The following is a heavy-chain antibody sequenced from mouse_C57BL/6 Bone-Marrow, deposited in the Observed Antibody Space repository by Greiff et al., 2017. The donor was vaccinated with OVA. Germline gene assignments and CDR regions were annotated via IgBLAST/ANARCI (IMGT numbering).Heavy chain of an antibody. J-gene: IGHJ3*01. CDR2: IRLKSDNYAT. V-gene: IGHV6-3*01. Sequence: DVKVEESGGGLVQPGGSMKLSCVASGFTFSNYWMNWVRQSPEKGLEWVAQIRLKSDNYATHYAESVKGRFTIARDDSKSSVYLQMNNLRAEDTGIYYCKRSTMVTTRAYWGQGTLVTVSA. CDR1: GFTFSNYW. D-gene: IGHD2-2*01. CDR3: KRSTMVTTRAY.